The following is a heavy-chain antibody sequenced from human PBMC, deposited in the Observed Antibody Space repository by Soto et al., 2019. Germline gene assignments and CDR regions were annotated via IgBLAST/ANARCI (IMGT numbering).Heavy chain of an antibody. Sequence: QITLKESGPTLVKPTQTLTLTCTFSGFSLSTSGVGVGWIRQPPGKALEWLALIYWDDDKRYSPSLKSRLTNTKDTSKNQVVLTMTNMDPVDTATYYCAYVLLWFGELFAPQYYFDYWGQGTLVTVSS. CDR3: AYVLLWFGELFAPQYYFDY. CDR2: IYWDDDK. D-gene: IGHD3-10*01. V-gene: IGHV2-5*02. CDR1: GFSLSTSGVG. J-gene: IGHJ4*02.